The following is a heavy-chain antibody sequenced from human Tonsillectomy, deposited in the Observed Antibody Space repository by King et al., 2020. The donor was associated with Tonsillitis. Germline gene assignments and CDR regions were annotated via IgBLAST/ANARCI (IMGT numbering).Heavy chain of an antibody. D-gene: IGHD3-10*01. CDR1: GYTFTSYD. CDR3: ALITMGRGGDFDY. V-gene: IGHV1-8*02. Sequence: QLVQSGAEVKKPGASVKVSCKASGYTFTSYDINWVRQATGQGLEWMGWMNPNSGNTGYAQKFQGRVTITRNTSISTAYMGLSRLRSEDTAVYFCALITMGRGGDFDYWGQGTLVTVSS. J-gene: IGHJ4*02. CDR2: MNPNSGNT.